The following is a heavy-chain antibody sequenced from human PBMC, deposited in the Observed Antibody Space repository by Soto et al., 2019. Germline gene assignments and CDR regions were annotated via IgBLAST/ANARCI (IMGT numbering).Heavy chain of an antibody. D-gene: IGHD1-1*01. CDR1: GFTFSTYT. CDR3: ARGDWTLDY. CDR2: VSSSSRYI. Sequence: GGSLRLSCTASGFTFSTYTMNWVRQAPGKGPEWVASVSSSSRYIYYADSLKGRFTISRDNAKNSLHLQVNSLSAEDTAVYYCARGDWTLDYWGHGPLAIVSS. J-gene: IGHJ4*01. V-gene: IGHV3-21*01.